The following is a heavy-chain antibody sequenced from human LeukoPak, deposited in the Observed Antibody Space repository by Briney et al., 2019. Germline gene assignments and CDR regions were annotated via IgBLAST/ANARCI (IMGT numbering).Heavy chain of an antibody. D-gene: IGHD2-15*01. CDR1: GGSISSGGYY. Sequence: SQTLSLTCTVSGGSISSGGYYWSWIRQPPGKGLEWIGYIYHSGSTYYNPSLKSRVTISVDRSKNQFSLKLSSVTAADTAVYYCARERVLVAATGFDYWGQGTLVTVSS. J-gene: IGHJ4*02. CDR2: IYHSGST. CDR3: ARERVLVAATGFDY. V-gene: IGHV4-30-2*01.